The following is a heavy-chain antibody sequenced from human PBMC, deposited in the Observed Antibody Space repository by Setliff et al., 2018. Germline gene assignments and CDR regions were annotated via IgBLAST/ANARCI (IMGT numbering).Heavy chain of an antibody. D-gene: IGHD3-3*01. CDR2: VYTSWST. J-gene: IGHJ6*03. Sequence: KPSETLSLTCTVSGDSISSRTHYWSWIRQPAGKGLEWIGQVYTSWSTNYNPSLKSRVTISLDTSKNQFSLNLSSLTAADTAVYYCARVSGFQYMDVWGKGTTVTVSS. CDR1: GDSISSRTHY. V-gene: IGHV4-61*09. CDR3: ARVSGFQYMDV.